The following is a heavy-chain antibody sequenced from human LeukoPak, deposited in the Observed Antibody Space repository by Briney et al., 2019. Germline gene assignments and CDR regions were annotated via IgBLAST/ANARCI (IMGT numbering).Heavy chain of an antibody. CDR1: GYAFTSVG. CDR3: ARAGSGSGWYFDY. J-gene: IGHJ4*02. CDR2: ISPYNGNT. Sequence: ASVKVSCKASGYAFTSVGITWVRRAPGQGLEWMGWISPYNGNTRYAQKFQGRVAMTTDTSTTTAYMELRGLRFNDTAVYYCARAGSGSGWYFDYWGQGTLVTVSS. V-gene: IGHV1-18*01. D-gene: IGHD6-19*01.